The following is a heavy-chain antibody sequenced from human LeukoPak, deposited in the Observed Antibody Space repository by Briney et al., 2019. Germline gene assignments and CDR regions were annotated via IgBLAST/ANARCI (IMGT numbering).Heavy chain of an antibody. V-gene: IGHV1-2*02. D-gene: IGHD2-8*01. J-gene: IGHJ4*02. CDR2: INPNSGGT. CDR3: ARVNYCTKGVCHNFDY. Sequence: ASVKVSCKASGYTFTGHYMHWVRQAPGQGLEWMGWINPNSGGTKYAQRFQGRVTMTRDTSISTAYMELRGLRFDDTAVFYCARVNYCTKGVCHNFDYWGQGTLVTVSS. CDR1: GYTFTGHY.